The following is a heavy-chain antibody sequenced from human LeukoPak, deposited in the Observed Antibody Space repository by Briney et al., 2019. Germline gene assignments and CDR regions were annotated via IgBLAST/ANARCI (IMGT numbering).Heavy chain of an antibody. CDR1: GLTFSNAW. J-gene: IGHJ4*02. V-gene: IGHV3-15*01. CDR3: TANYDFWSGYIEY. D-gene: IGHD3-3*01. Sequence: KTGGSLRLSCAGTGLTFSNAWMNWVRQAPGKGLEWVGRIKSKTESGTTDYAVPVKGRFTISTDDSENMLYLQMNSLKTEGTAVYYCTANYDFWSGYIEYWGQGTLVTVSS. CDR2: IKSKTESGTT.